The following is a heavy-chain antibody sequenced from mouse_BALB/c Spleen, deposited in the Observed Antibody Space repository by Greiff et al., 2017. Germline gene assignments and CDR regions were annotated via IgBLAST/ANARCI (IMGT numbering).Heavy chain of an antibody. CDR1: GFAFSSYD. D-gene: IGHD2-14*01. J-gene: IGHJ4*01. CDR3: ARHDRYDAGYAMDY. V-gene: IGHV5-12-1*01. CDR2: ISSGGGST. Sequence: EVKLMESGGGLVKPGGSLKLSCAASGFAFSSYDMSWVRQTPEKRLEWVAYISSGGGSTYYPDTVKGRFTISRDNAKNTLYLQMSSLKSEDTAMYYCARHDRYDAGYAMDYWGQGTSVTVSS.